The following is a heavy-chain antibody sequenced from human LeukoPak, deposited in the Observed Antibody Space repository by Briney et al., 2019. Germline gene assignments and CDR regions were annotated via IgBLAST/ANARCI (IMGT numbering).Heavy chain of an antibody. CDR3: ARGMRQQLVHGMDV. V-gene: IGHV3-7*01. J-gene: IGHJ6*02. CDR2: IKQDGSEK. D-gene: IGHD6-13*01. CDR1: GFTFSSYW. Sequence: GGSLRLSCAASGFTFSSYWMSWVRQAPGKGLEWVANIKQDGSEKYYVDSVKGRFTTSRDNAKNSLYLQMNSLRAEDTAVYYCARGMRQQLVHGMDVWGQGTTVTVSS.